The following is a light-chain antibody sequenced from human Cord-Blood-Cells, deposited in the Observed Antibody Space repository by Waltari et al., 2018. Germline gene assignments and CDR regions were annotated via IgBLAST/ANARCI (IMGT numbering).Light chain of an antibody. CDR3: SSYAGSNNLV. V-gene: IGLV2-8*01. CDR1: ISDVGAYNY. CDR2: EVS. Sequence: QSALTQPPSASGSPGQSVTISCTGPISDVGAYNYVSWYQQHPGKAPKLMIYEVSKRPSGVPDRFSGSNSGNTASLTVSGLQAEDEADYYCSSYAGSNNLVFGGGTKLTVL. J-gene: IGLJ3*02.